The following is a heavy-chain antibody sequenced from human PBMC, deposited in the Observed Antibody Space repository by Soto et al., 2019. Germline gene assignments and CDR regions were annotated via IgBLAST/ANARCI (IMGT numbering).Heavy chain of an antibody. Sequence: SETLSLTCAVSGGSISSTMWWSWVRQPPGKGLEWIGEIYHSGSTNYNPSLKSRVTISVDKSNNQFSLKLSSLTAADTAVYYCARRNYYDSTGYWPHWGQGTLVTVSS. CDR1: GGSISSTMW. CDR3: ARRNYYDSTGYWPH. V-gene: IGHV4-4*02. D-gene: IGHD3-22*01. J-gene: IGHJ4*02. CDR2: IYHSGST.